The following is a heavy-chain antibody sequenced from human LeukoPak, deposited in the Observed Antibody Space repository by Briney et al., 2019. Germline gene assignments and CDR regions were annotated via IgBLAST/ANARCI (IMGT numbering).Heavy chain of an antibody. CDR3: ARFLNYDFFSGYGDY. CDR2: IYPGDSET. CDR1: GYRFTNYW. Sequence: GESLKISCQGSGYRFTNYWIGWVRQMPGKGLEWMGIIYPGDSETRYSPSFQGQVTISADKSTSTAYLQWGSLKASDTAMYYCARFLNYDFFSGYGDYWSQGILVTVSS. J-gene: IGHJ4*02. D-gene: IGHD3-3*01. V-gene: IGHV5-51*01.